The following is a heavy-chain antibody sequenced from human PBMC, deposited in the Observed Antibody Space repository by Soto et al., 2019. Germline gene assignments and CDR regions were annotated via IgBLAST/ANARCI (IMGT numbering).Heavy chain of an antibody. D-gene: IGHD6-13*01. CDR1: GASITRYH. J-gene: IGHJ3*02. CDR2: FYYSGST. CDR3: ARVDRSSDNAFDI. V-gene: IGHV4-59*01. Sequence: SETLSLTCTVSGASITRYHCSWIRQPPGKGLEWIAYFYYSGSTDSNPSLRSRLTLSVDTSKNQFSLKLTSVTAADTAVYYCARVDRSSDNAFDIWGQGTMVTVSS.